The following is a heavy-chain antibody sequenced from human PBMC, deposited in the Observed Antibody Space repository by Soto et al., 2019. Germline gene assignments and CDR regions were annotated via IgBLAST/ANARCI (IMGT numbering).Heavy chain of an antibody. CDR1: GFTFSSYG. CDR2: IWYDGSNK. D-gene: IGHD4-17*01. CDR3: ARDHGDYVDAHYFDC. V-gene: IGHV3-33*01. Sequence: GGSLRLSCAASGFTFSSYGMHWVRQAPGKGLEWVAVIWYDGSNKYYADSVKGRFTISRDNSKNTLYLQMNSLRAEDTAVYYCARDHGDYVDAHYFDCWGQGTLVTVSS. J-gene: IGHJ4*02.